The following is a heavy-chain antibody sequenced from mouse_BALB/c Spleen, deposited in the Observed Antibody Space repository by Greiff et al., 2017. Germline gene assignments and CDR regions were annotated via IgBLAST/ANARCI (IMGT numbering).Heavy chain of an antibody. D-gene: IGHD1-1*02. CDR1: GYTFTSYW. V-gene: IGHV1-87*01. J-gene: IGHJ3*01. CDR2: IYPGDGDT. Sequence: QVHVKQSGAELARPGASVKLSCKASGYTFTSYWMQWVKQRPGQGLEWIGAIYPGDGDTRYTQKFKGKATLTADKSSSTAYMQLSSLASEDSAVYYCASMAVRGVFAYWGQGTLVTVSA. CDR3: ASMAVRGVFAY.